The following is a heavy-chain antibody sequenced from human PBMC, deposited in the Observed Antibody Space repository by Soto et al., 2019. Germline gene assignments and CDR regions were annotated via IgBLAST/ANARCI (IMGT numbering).Heavy chain of an antibody. D-gene: IGHD1-26*01. J-gene: IGHJ4*02. CDR3: AKEAQYSGSYRDDNEFDY. CDR1: GFTFSSYA. Sequence: GGSLRLSCAASGFTFSSYAMSWVRQAPGKGLEWVSAISGSGGSTYYADSVKGRFTISRDNSKNTLYLQMNSLRAEDTAVYYCAKEAQYSGSYRDDNEFDYWGQGTLVTVSS. V-gene: IGHV3-23*01. CDR2: ISGSGGST.